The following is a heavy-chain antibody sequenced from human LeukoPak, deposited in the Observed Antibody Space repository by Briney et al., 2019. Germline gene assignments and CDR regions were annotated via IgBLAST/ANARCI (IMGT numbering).Heavy chain of an antibody. CDR3: ARVPRGSYSFDY. CDR1: GFTFGSYA. Sequence: GGSLRLSCAASGFTFGSYAMSWVRQAPGKGLVWVSRINPDGSVTSYADSVKGRFTISRDNAMNTLYLQMNSLRAEDTAVYYCARVPRGSYSFDYWGQGTLVTVSS. J-gene: IGHJ4*02. V-gene: IGHV3-74*01. CDR2: INPDGSVT. D-gene: IGHD1-26*01.